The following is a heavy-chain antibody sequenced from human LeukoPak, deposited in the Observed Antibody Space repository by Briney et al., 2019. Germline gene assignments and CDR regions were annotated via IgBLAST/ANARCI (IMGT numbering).Heavy chain of an antibody. J-gene: IGHJ4*02. CDR1: GFTFSSYA. CDR2: ISGSGGST. V-gene: IGHV3-23*01. CDR3: AKSGYLRIFGVVDY. Sequence: QPGGSLRLSCAASGFTFSSYAMSWVRQAPGKGLEWVSAISGSGGSTYYADSVKGRFTISRDNSKNTLYLQMNSLRVEDTAVYYCAKSGYLRIFGVVDYWGQGTLVTVSS. D-gene: IGHD3-3*01.